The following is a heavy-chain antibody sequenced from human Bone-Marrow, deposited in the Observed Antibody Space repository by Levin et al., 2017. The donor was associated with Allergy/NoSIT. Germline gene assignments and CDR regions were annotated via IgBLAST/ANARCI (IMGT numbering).Heavy chain of an antibody. CDR3: ARGLGVSNPYDYYAMDV. Sequence: GESLKISCKTSGYTFTDYFIHWVRQAPGQGLEWMGWINPNSGGSNYAQRFQGRVTMTRDTSISTGYMDLSRLTSDDTAIYYCARGLGVSNPYDYYAMDVWGQGTTVTVSS. V-gene: IGHV1-2*02. CDR2: INPNSGGS. CDR1: GYTFTDYF. D-gene: IGHD5/OR15-5a*01. J-gene: IGHJ6*02.